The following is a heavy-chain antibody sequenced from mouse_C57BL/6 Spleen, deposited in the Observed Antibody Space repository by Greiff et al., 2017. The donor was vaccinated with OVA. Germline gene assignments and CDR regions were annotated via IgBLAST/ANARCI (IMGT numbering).Heavy chain of an antibody. D-gene: IGHD1-1*01. CDR2: IDPETGGT. J-gene: IGHJ1*03. V-gene: IGHV1-15*01. Sequence: SGAELVRPGASVTLSCKASGYTFPDYEMHWVKQTPVHGLEWIGAIDPETGGTAYNQKFKGKAILTADKSSSTAYMELRSLTSEDSAVYYCTREGTTVGDFDVWGTGTTVTVSS. CDR3: TREGTTVGDFDV. CDR1: GYTFPDYE.